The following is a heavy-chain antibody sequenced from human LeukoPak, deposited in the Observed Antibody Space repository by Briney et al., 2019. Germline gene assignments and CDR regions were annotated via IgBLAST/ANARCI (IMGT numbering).Heavy chain of an antibody. CDR2: INPSGGST. D-gene: IGHD2-21*02. CDR3: ARGTHIVVVTAIPLGY. V-gene: IGHV1-46*01. Sequence: RASVKVSCKASGYTFTSYYMHWVRQAPGQGLEWMGIINPSGGSTSYAQKFQGRVTMTRDTSTSTVYMELSSLGSEDTAMYYCARGTHIVVVTAIPLGYWGQGTLVTVSS. CDR1: GYTFTSYY. J-gene: IGHJ4*02.